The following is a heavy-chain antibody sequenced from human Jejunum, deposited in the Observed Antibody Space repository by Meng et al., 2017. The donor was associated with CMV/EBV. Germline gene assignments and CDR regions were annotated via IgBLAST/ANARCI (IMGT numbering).Heavy chain of an antibody. D-gene: IGHD2-2*01. Sequence: FRCYWMSWVRQAPGKGLEWVANIKQDGSEKDYVDSVKGRFTISRDNAKNSLYLQMNSLRAEDTAVYYCASALGYCSSTSCQYYFDYWGQGTLVTVSS. CDR2: IKQDGSEK. V-gene: IGHV3-7*01. CDR3: ASALGYCSSTSCQYYFDY. CDR1: FRCYW. J-gene: IGHJ4*02.